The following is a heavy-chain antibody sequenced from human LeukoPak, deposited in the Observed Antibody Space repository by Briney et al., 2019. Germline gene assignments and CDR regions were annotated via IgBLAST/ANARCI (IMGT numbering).Heavy chain of an antibody. CDR2: IYYSGST. CDR1: GGSISSDSYY. Sequence: SETLSLTCTVSGGSISSDSYYWAWIRQPPGKGLEWIASIYYSGSTYYNPSLKSRVTISVDTSKNQFSLKLSSVTAADTAVYYCARGRYVWGSYRSGGFDYWGQGTLVTVSS. J-gene: IGHJ4*02. V-gene: IGHV4-39*07. D-gene: IGHD3-16*02. CDR3: ARGRYVWGSYRSGGFDY.